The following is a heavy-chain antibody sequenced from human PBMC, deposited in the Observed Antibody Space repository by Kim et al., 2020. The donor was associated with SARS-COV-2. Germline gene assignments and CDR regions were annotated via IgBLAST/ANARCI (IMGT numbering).Heavy chain of an antibody. CDR1: GGSISSSSYY. CDR2: IYYSGST. J-gene: IGHJ6*02. V-gene: IGHV4-39*02. Sequence: SETLSLTCTVSGGSISSSSYYWGWIRQPPGKGLEWIGSIYYSGSTYYNPSLKSRVTISVDTSKNQFSLKLSSVTAADTAVYYCAREGGSYSSSHYYYYGMDVWGQGTTVTVSS. D-gene: IGHD6-6*01. CDR3: AREGGSYSSSHYYYYGMDV.